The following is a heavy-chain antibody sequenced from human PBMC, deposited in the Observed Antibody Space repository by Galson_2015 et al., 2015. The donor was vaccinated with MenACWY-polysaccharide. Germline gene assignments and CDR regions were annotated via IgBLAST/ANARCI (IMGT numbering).Heavy chain of an antibody. CDR3: ARNPSRLDIAAASH. CDR1: GFNFGGNG. D-gene: IGHD6-13*01. V-gene: IGHV3-30*02. CDR2: IRNDGRK. J-gene: IGHJ3*01. Sequence: SLRLSCAGSGFNFGGNGLHWVRQAPGKGLEWVALIRNDGRKHYPDAVKGRFTISRDNSKNTLYLQMNSLRPEGTAVYYCARNPSRLDIAAASHWGHGTMVTVSS.